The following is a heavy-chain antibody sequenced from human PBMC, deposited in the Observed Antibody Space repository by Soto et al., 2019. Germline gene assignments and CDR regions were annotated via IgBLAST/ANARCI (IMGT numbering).Heavy chain of an antibody. CDR2: IRSKANSYAT. CDR1: GFTFSGSA. Sequence: GGALRVSCAASGFTFSGSAMHWVRQASGKGLEWVGRIRSKANSYATAYAASVKGRFTISRDDSKNTAYLQMNSLKTEDTAVYYCTSALAARTSYYYYYGMDVWGQGTTVTVSS. V-gene: IGHV3-73*01. D-gene: IGHD6-6*01. CDR3: TSALAARTSYYYYYGMDV. J-gene: IGHJ6*02.